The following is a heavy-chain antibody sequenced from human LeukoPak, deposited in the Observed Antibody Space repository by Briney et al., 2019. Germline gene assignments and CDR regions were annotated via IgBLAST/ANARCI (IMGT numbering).Heavy chain of an antibody. CDR1: GGSISSSNYY. D-gene: IGHD6-19*01. Sequence: PSETLSFTCTVSGGSISSSNYYWGWIRQPPGKGLEWIGSIYYSGNTYNNPSLKSRVTISVDTSKNQFSLKLSSVTAADTAVYYCAKTYSGWGHDYWGQGTLVTVSS. J-gene: IGHJ4*02. CDR3: AKTYSGWGHDY. CDR2: IYYSGNT. V-gene: IGHV4-39*07.